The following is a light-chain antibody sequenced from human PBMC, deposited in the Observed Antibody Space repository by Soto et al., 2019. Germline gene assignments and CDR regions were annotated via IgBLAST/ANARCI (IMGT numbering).Light chain of an antibody. CDR2: GAS. V-gene: IGKV3-20*01. CDR1: QSVTYGY. J-gene: IGKJ4*01. CDR3: QQYVTSQLT. Sequence: DIVLTQSTGTLFLSPGERATLSCRASQSVTYGYLAWYQLKPGQAPRLLIFGASIRATGIPDRFSGSGSGTYFTLSITRLEIEDFAVYYCQQYVTSQLTFGGGTKVAIK.